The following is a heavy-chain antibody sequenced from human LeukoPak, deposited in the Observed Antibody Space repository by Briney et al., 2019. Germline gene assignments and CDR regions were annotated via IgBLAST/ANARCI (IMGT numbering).Heavy chain of an antibody. V-gene: IGHV1-58*01. CDR3: AAEAAYYYDSRDAFDV. D-gene: IGHD3-22*01. Sequence: ASVKVSCKASGFTFTSSTVQWVRQARGQRLEWIGWIVVGSGNTNYAQKFQERVTITRDMSTSLVYMELSSLRSEDTAVYYCAAEAAYYYDSRDAFDVWGQGTMVTVSS. CDR2: IVVGSGNT. J-gene: IGHJ3*01. CDR1: GFTFTSST.